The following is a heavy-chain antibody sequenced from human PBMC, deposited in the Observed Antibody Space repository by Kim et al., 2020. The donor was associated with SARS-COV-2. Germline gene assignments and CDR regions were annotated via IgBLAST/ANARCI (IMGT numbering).Heavy chain of an antibody. D-gene: IGHD3-22*01. CDR3: ARDKRALNYYDSNPFDY. CDR1: GYTFTSYG. V-gene: IGHV1-18*01. J-gene: IGHJ4*02. CDR2: ISAYNGNT. Sequence: ASVKVSCKASGYTFTSYGISWVRQAPGQGLEWMGWISAYNGNTNYAQKLQGRVTMTTDTSTSTAYMELRSLRSDDTAVYYCARDKRALNYYDSNPFDYWGQGTLVTVSS.